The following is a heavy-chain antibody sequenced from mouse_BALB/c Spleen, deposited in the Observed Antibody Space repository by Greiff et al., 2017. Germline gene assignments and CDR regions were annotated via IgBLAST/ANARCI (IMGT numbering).Heavy chain of an antibody. V-gene: IGHV5-12-2*01. CDR3: ARHVAMDY. J-gene: IGHJ4*01. Sequence: EVKVVESGGGLVQPGGSLKLSCAASGFTFSSYTMSWVRQTPEKRLEWVAYISNGGGSTYYPDTVKGRFTISRDNAKNTLYLQMSSLKSEDTAMYYCARHVAMDYWGQGTSVTVSS. CDR2: ISNGGGST. CDR1: GFTFSSYT.